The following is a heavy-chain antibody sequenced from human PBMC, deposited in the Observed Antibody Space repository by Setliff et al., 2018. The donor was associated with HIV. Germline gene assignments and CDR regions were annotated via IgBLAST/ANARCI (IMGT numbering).Heavy chain of an antibody. CDR2: ISSSTAAI. CDR1: GFTFSDYY. J-gene: IGHJ4*02. Sequence: PGGSLRLSCVASGFTFSDYYMSWVRQAPGKGLEWVASISSSTAAINYADSVKGRFAISRDNNGNSLYLQMNSLKVEDTAMYYCAKVFRSSTMLLVGFDYWGLGTLVTVSS. D-gene: IGHD3-22*01. CDR3: AKVFRSSTMLLVGFDY. V-gene: IGHV3-11*05.